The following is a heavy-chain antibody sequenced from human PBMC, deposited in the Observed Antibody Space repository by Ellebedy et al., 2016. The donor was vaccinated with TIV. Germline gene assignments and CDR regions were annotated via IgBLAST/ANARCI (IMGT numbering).Heavy chain of an antibody. Sequence: AASVKVSCKASGYTFTGYYMHWVRQAPGQGLEWMGWINPNSGGTNYAQKFQGWVTMTRDTSISTAYMELSRLRSDDTAVYYCARGAVASVAGKNEELLWFDPWGQGTLVTVSS. J-gene: IGHJ5*02. V-gene: IGHV1-2*04. CDR3: ARGAVASVAGKNEELLWFDP. D-gene: IGHD6-19*01. CDR1: GYTFTGYY. CDR2: INPNSGGT.